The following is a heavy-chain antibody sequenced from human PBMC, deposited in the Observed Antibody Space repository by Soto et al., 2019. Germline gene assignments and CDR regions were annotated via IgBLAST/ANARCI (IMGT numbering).Heavy chain of an antibody. D-gene: IGHD3-16*01. Sequence: GASVKVSCKASGGTFSSYAISWVRQAPGQGLEWMGGIIPIFGTANYAQKFQGRVTMTGNTSTGTAYMEVSSLRSEDTAVYYCAREGLEFGRGDDDMDVWGQGTTVTV. CDR1: GGTFSSYA. J-gene: IGHJ6*02. V-gene: IGHV1-69*06. CDR2: IIPIFGTA. CDR3: AREGLEFGRGDDDMDV.